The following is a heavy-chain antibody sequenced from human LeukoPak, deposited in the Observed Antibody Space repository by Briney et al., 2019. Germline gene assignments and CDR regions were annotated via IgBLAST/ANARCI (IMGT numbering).Heavy chain of an antibody. CDR2: ISGSGGST. CDR3: AKDSSRLWYNWNTFDY. V-gene: IGHV3-23*01. CDR1: GFTFSSYA. J-gene: IGHJ4*02. D-gene: IGHD1-1*01. Sequence: GVSLRLSCAASGFTFSSYAMSWVRQAPGKGLEWVSAISGSGGSTYYAGSVKGRFTISRDNSKNTLYLQMNSLRAEDTDVYYCAKDSSRLWYNWNTFDYWGQGTLVTVSS.